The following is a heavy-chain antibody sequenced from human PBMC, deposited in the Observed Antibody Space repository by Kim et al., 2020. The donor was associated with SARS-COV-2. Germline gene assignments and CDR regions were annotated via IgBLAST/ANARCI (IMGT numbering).Heavy chain of an antibody. Sequence: SVKVSCKASGGTFSSYAISWVRQAPGQGLEWMGGIIPIFGTANYAQKFQGRVTITADESTSTAYMELSSLRSEDTAVYYCASRVEWPPSIAAAGRDYGMDVWGQGTTVTVSS. D-gene: IGHD6-13*01. J-gene: IGHJ6*02. CDR3: ASRVEWPPSIAAAGRDYGMDV. CDR1: GGTFSSYA. V-gene: IGHV1-69*13. CDR2: IIPIFGTA.